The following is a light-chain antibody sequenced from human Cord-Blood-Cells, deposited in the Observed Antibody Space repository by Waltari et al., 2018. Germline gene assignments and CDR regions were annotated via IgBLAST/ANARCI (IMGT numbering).Light chain of an antibody. Sequence: EIVLTQSPPTLSVSPGERATLSCRASQSVSSNLAWYQQKPGQAPRLITYGASTRATGIPARFSGSGSGTEFTLTISSLQSEDFAVYYCQQYNNWPWTFGQGTKVEIK. CDR3: QQYNNWPWT. V-gene: IGKV3-15*01. J-gene: IGKJ1*01. CDR2: GAS. CDR1: QSVSSN.